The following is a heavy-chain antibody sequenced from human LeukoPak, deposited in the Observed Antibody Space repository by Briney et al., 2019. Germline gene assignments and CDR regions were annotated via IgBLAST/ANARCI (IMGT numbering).Heavy chain of an antibody. CDR2: INPNSGGT. CDR1: GYTFTGYY. D-gene: IGHD5-18*01. V-gene: IGHV1-2*02. CDR3: AKMAGYSYGDFDY. J-gene: IGHJ4*02. Sequence: VASVKDSCKASGYTFTGYYMHWVRQAPGQGLEWMGWINPNSGGTNYAQKFQGRVTMTRDTSISAAYMELSRLRSDDTAVYYCAKMAGYSYGDFDYWGQGTLVTVSS.